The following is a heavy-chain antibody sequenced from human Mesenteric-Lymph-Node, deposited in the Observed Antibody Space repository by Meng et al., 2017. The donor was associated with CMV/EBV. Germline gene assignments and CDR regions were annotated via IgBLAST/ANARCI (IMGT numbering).Heavy chain of an antibody. D-gene: IGHD3-10*01. CDR1: GGTFSSYA. Sequence: SVKVSCKASGGTFSSYAISWVRQAPGQGLEWIGGIIPIFGTANYAQKFQGRVTITTDESTSTAYMELSSLRSEDTAVYYCARDPKKTELLWFGESPGHYFDYWGQGTLVTVSS. J-gene: IGHJ4*02. CDR2: IIPIFGTA. CDR3: ARDPKKTELLWFGESPGHYFDY. V-gene: IGHV1-69*05.